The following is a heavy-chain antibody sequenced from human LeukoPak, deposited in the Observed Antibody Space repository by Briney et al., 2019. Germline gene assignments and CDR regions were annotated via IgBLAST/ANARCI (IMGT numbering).Heavy chain of an antibody. J-gene: IGHJ6*03. CDR2: ISTYNGNT. CDR3: ARDTIFGNYYYMDV. V-gene: IGHV1-18*04. Sequence: ASVKVSCKASGYTFTSYGISWVRQAPGQGLEWMGWISTYNGNTNYAQKLQGRVTMTTDTSTSTAYMELRSLRSDDTAVFYCARDTIFGNYYYMDVWGKGTTVTVSS. CDR1: GYTFTSYG. D-gene: IGHD3-3*01.